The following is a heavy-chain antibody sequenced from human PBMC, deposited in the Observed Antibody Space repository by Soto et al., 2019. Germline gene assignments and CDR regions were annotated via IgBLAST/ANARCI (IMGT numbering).Heavy chain of an antibody. V-gene: IGHV4-59*01. J-gene: IGHJ4*02. CDR2: IYYSGST. D-gene: IGHD3-16*01. CDR3: ASGIHVWGSSLYYFDC. Sequence: SETLSLTCTVSGGSISSYYWSWIRQPPGKGLEWIGYIYYSGSTNYNPSLKSRVTISVDTSKNQFSLKLSSVTAADTAVYYCASGIHVWGSSLYYFDCWGQGTLVTVSS. CDR1: GGSISSYY.